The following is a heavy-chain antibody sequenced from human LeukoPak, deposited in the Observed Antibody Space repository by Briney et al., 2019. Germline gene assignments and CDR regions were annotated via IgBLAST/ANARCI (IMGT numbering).Heavy chain of an antibody. CDR3: ARAYFDFSSDSLSPMYYFDH. CDR2: INPNSSGT. V-gene: IGHV1-2*02. CDR1: GYTLTGYY. D-gene: IGHD3-3*01. Sequence: GASVKVSCKASGYTLTGYYIHWGRQAPGPGLGWMGWINPNSSGTNSAQEVQGRVTMTRDTSISSPYMELSRLRSDDTALYYRARAYFDFSSDSLSPMYYFDHWGHGNLVSVSS. J-gene: IGHJ4*01.